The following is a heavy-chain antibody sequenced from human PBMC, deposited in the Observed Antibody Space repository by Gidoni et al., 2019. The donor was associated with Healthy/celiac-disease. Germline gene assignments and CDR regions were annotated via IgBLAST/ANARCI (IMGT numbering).Heavy chain of an antibody. CDR3: ARDAEMITFGGVIVELFDY. CDR1: GFTFSSYS. Sequence: EVQLVESGGGLVKPGGSLRLSCAASGFTFSSYSMNWVRQAPGKGLEWVSSISSSSSYIYYADSVKGRFTISRDNAKNSLYLQMNSLRAEDTAVYYCARDAEMITFGGVIVELFDYWGQGTLVTVSS. D-gene: IGHD3-16*02. V-gene: IGHV3-21*01. CDR2: ISSSSSYI. J-gene: IGHJ4*02.